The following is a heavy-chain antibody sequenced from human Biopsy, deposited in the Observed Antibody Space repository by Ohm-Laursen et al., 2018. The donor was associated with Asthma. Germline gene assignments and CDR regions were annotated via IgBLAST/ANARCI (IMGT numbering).Heavy chain of an antibody. J-gene: IGHJ4*02. Sequence: SDTLSLTCTVSGGSINNFYWSWIRQPPGKGLESIVHVYYSGSTNYNPSLKSRVTISIDASKNQFSLKLTSVTAADTAVYYCARGVDRVTGLLDHFESWGQGTLVTVSS. CDR2: VYYSGST. CDR3: ARGVDRVTGLLDHFES. D-gene: IGHD2-21*02. CDR1: GGSINNFY. V-gene: IGHV4-59*07.